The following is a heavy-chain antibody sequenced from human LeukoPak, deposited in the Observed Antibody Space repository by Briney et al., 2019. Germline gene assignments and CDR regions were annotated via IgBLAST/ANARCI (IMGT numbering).Heavy chain of an antibody. CDR2: ISSSSSTI. Sequence: PGGSLRLSCAASGFTFSSYSMNWVRQAPGKGLEWVSYISSSSSTIYYADSVKGRFTISRDNAKNSLYLQMDSLRAEDTAVYYCASRTYYYDSSGLPFDYWGQGTLVTVSS. CDR3: ASRTYYYDSSGLPFDY. J-gene: IGHJ4*02. D-gene: IGHD3-22*01. V-gene: IGHV3-48*01. CDR1: GFTFSSYS.